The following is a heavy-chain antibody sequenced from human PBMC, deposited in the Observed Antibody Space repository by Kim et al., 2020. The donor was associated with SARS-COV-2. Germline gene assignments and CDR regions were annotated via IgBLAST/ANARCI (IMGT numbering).Heavy chain of an antibody. V-gene: IGHV3-9*01. CDR3: AKDPDIAAARRYFDR. CDR2: ISWNSGSI. J-gene: IGHJ2*01. Sequence: GGSLRLSCAASGFTFDDYAMHWVRQAPGKGLEWVSGISWNSGSICYADSVKGRFTISRDNAKNSLYLQMNSLRAEDTALYYCAKDPDIAAARRYFDRWGRGTLVTVSS. D-gene: IGHD6-13*01. CDR1: GFTFDDYA.